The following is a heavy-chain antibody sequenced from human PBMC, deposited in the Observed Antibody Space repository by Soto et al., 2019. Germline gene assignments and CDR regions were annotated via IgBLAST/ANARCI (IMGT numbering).Heavy chain of an antibody. CDR2: SSAHNANT. J-gene: IGHJ4*02. CDR3: ARDRDLEQRWLQPMAY. D-gene: IGHD5-12*01. Sequence: ASVKVSCEASAYTVTSYGISLVRQARGPGLESMRWSSAHNANTNYAQKLQGTGTITADTSTSTACICLGSLRTDYTAVYYCARDRDLEQRWLQPMAYWGQGPLVTVSS. V-gene: IGHV1-18*01. CDR1: AYTVTSYG.